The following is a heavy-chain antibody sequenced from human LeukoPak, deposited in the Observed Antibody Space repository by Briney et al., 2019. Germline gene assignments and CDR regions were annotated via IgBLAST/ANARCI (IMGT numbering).Heavy chain of an antibody. CDR1: GYTFTSYD. V-gene: IGHV1-8*01. CDR2: MNPNSGNI. CDR3: ARAIRGRIAARPYYFGY. D-gene: IGHD6-6*01. J-gene: IGHJ4*02. Sequence: ASVKVSCKASGYTFTSYDINWVRQATGQGLEWMGWMNPNSGNIGYAQKFQGRVTMTRNTSISTAYMELSSLRSEDTAVYYCARAIRGRIAARPYYFGYWGQGTLVTVSS.